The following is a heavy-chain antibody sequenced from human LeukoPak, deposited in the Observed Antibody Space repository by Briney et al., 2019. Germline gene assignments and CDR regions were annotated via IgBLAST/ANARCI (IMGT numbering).Heavy chain of an antibody. CDR3: AVRDGHSTSSGDT. CDR1: GGSFRNYY. V-gene: IGHV4-34*01. CDR2: INQSGRT. J-gene: IGHJ5*02. Sequence: SETLSLTCGFYGGSFRNYYWSCIRQSPGKGLEWIGEINQSGRTNYNPFLKTRLTISVDTAKNLFSLNLTSMTAADTATYYCAVRDGHSTSSGDTWGQGTLVTVSS. D-gene: IGHD6-6*01.